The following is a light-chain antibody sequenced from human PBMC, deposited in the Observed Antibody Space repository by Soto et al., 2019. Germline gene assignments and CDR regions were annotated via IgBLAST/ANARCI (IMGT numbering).Light chain of an antibody. Sequence: EIVLTQSPATLSLSPGERATLSCRASQSVSRYLAWYQQKPGQAPRLLIYDASNRATGIPARFSGSGSGTDFTVTISSLEPEDFGVYYCQQRSNWPPLTFGGGTKVEIK. CDR2: DAS. J-gene: IGKJ4*01. CDR3: QQRSNWPPLT. V-gene: IGKV3-11*01. CDR1: QSVSRY.